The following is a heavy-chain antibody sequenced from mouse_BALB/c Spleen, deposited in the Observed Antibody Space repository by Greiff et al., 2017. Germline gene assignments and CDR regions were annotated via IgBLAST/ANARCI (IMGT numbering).Heavy chain of an antibody. CDR1: GFTFSSYG. CDR2: ISSGGSYT. CDR3: ARHEDSRNYFDY. Sequence: EVQLVESGGDLVKPGGSLKLSCAASGFTFSSYGMSWVRQTPDKRLEWVATISSGGSYTNYPGSVKGRFTISRDNAKNTLYLQMSSLKSEDAAVYYCARHEDSRNYFDYWGQGTTLTVSS. V-gene: IGHV5-6*01. J-gene: IGHJ2*01.